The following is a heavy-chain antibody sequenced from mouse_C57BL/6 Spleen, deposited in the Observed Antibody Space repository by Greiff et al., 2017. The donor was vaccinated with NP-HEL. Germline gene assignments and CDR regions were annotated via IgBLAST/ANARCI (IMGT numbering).Heavy chain of an antibody. CDR1: GYTFTSYW. CDR2: INPSNGGT. J-gene: IGHJ1*03. Sequence: QVQLQQPGTELVKPGASVKLSCKASGYTFTSYWMHWVKQRPGQGLEWIGNINPSNGGTNYNETFKSQATLTVDKSSSTAYMQLSSLTSEDSSVYYWASTRAWDWYVGGRGTGATVTV. D-gene: IGHD3-3*01. V-gene: IGHV1-53*01. CDR3: ASTRAWDWYVGG.